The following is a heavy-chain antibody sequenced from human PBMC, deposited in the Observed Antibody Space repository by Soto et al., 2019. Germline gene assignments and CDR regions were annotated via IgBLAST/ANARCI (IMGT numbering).Heavy chain of an antibody. D-gene: IGHD6-19*01. J-gene: IGHJ3*02. CDR2: ISYDGSNK. CDR1: GFTFSSYG. V-gene: IGHV3-30*18. CDR3: AKGPVAGPLDAFDI. Sequence: GGSLRLSCAASGFTFSSYGMHWVRQAPGKGLEWVAVISYDGSNKYYADSVKGRFTISRDNSKNTLYLQMNSLRAEDTAVYYCAKGPVAGPLDAFDIWGQGTMVTVSS.